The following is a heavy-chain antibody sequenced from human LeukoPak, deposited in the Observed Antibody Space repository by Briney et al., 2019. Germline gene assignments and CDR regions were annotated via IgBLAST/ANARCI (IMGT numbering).Heavy chain of an antibody. J-gene: IGHJ6*03. Sequence: SETLSLTCTVSGGSISSSSYYWGWIRQPPGKGLEWIGSIYYSGSTYYNPSLKSRVTISVDTSKNQFSLKLSSVTAADTAVYYCAREVHYYSYYMDVWGKGTTVTVSS. CDR1: GGSISSSSYY. CDR2: IYYSGST. CDR3: AREVHYYSYYMDV. V-gene: IGHV4-39*02.